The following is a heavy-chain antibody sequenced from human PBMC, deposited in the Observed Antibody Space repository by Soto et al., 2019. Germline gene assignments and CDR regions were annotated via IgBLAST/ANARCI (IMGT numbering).Heavy chain of an antibody. D-gene: IGHD3-22*01. CDR1: GGTFSSYA. J-gene: IGHJ4*02. Sequence: ASVKVSCKASGGTFSSYAISWVRQAPGQGLEWMGGIIPIFGTAYYAQKFQGRVTITADESTSTAYMELSSLRSEDTAVYYCARDGKDYYDSSGYWDYFDYWGQGTLVTVSS. CDR3: ARDGKDYYDSSGYWDYFDY. V-gene: IGHV1-69*13. CDR2: IIPIFGTA.